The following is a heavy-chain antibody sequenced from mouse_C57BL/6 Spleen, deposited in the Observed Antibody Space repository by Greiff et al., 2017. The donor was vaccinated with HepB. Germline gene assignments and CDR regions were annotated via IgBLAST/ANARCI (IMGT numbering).Heavy chain of an antibody. CDR1: GFTFSSYA. CDR3: TRGMGLGSYWYFDV. V-gene: IGHV5-9-1*02. CDR2: ISSGGDYI. Sequence: EVQLVESGEGLVKPGGSLKLSCAASGFTFSSYAMSWVRQTPEKRLEWVAYISSGGDYIYYADTVKGRFTISRDNARNTLYLQMSSLKSEDTAMYYCTRGMGLGSYWYFDVWGTGTTVTVSS. D-gene: IGHD2-3*01. J-gene: IGHJ1*03.